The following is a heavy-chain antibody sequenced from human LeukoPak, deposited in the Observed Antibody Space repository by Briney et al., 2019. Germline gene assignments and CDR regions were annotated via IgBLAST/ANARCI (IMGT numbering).Heavy chain of an antibody. CDR1: GGSIRSSGYY. V-gene: IGHV4-39*01. D-gene: IGHD3-22*01. J-gene: IGHJ4*02. CDR3: ASRCDDRRLYYFDY. CDR2: IYSSGST. Sequence: SETLSLTCTVSGGSIRSSGYYWGGIRQPPGKGLEWIGSIYSSGSTYYNPSLKSRVTISVDTSKGQFSRKLSAGNAADTAVYCFASRCDDRRLYYFDYWGQGTLVTVSS.